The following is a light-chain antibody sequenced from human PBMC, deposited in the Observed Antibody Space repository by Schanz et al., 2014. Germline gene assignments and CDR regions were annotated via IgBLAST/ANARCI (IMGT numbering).Light chain of an antibody. CDR1: SSDIGSYNL. CDR2: EGS. CDR3: TSYTKNNPPRGV. V-gene: IGLV2-14*02. J-gene: IGLJ1*01. Sequence: QSVLTQPASVSGSPGQSITISCTGTSSDIGSYNLVSWYQQHPDKAPKLMIYEGSKRPSGVSNRFSGSKSGNTASLTISGLQVGDEVDYYCTSYTKNNPPRGVSETGPKLPVL.